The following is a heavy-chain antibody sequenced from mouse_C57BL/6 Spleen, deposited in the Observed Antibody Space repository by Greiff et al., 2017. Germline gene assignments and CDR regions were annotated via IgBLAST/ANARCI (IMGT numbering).Heavy chain of an antibody. V-gene: IGHV5-9*01. CDR1: GFTFSSYT. D-gene: IGHD1-1*01. J-gene: IGHJ2*01. CDR3: ARRAYYDGNFDY. CDR2: ISGGGGNT. Sequence: EVQLVESGGGLVKPGGSLKLSCAASGFTFSSYTMSWVRQTPEKRLEWVATISGGGGNTYYPDSVKGRFTISRDNAKNTLYLQMSSLRSEDTALYYCARRAYYDGNFDYWGQGTTLTVSS.